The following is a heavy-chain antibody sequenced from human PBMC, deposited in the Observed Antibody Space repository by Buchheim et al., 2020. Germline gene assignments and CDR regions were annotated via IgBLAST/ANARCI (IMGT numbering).Heavy chain of an antibody. CDR3: ARDHEDIVVVPAAMDY. J-gene: IGHJ4*02. CDR2: IKQDGSEK. Sequence: EVQLVESGGGLVQPGGSLRLSCAASGFTFSSYWMSWVRQAPGKGLEWVANIKQDGSEKYYVDSVKGRFTISRGNAKNSLYLQMNSLRAEDTAVYYCARDHEDIVVVPAAMDYWGQGTL. D-gene: IGHD2-2*01. V-gene: IGHV3-7*01. CDR1: GFTFSSYW.